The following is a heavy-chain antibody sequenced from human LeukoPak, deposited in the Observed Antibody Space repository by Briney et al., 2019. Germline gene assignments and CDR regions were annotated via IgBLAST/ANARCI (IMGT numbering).Heavy chain of an antibody. CDR2: ISSSSSTI. Sequence: PGGSLRLSCAASGFTFSSYSMNWVRQAPGKGLEWVSYISSSSSTIYYADSVKGRFTISRDNAKNSLYLQMNSLRAEDTAVYYCATTYCSTTSCYDRAYYLDYWGQGTLVTVSS. J-gene: IGHJ4*02. D-gene: IGHD2-2*01. CDR3: ATTYCSTTSCYDRAYYLDY. V-gene: IGHV3-48*01. CDR1: GFTFSSYS.